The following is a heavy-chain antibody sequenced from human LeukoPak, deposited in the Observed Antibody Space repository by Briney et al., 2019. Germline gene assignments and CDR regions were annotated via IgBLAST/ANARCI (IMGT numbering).Heavy chain of an antibody. CDR2: INAANGDT. D-gene: IGHD3-10*01. Sequence: GASVKVSCKASGYTFTSYAMHWVRQAPGQRLEWMGWINAANGDTKYSQEFQGRVTMTRDTSISTAYMELSRLRSDDTAVYYCARWSHSGSYYYYYYMDVWGKGTTVTVSS. CDR3: ARWSHSGSYYYYYYMDV. V-gene: IGHV1-3*01. CDR1: GYTFTSYA. J-gene: IGHJ6*03.